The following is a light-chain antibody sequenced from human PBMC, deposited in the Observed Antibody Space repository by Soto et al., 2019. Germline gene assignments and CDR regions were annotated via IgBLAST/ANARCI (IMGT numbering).Light chain of an antibody. V-gene: IGLV2-14*01. CDR1: SSDVGGYNY. J-gene: IGLJ1*01. CDR2: DVT. Sequence: QSVLTQPAAVSGSPGQSIPISCTGTSSDVGGYNYVSWYQQHPGKAPKLIIDDVTNRPSGVSNRFSGSKSGNTASLTISGLQAEDEADYYCSSYTSSSTYVFGTGTKVTVL. CDR3: SSYTSSSTYV.